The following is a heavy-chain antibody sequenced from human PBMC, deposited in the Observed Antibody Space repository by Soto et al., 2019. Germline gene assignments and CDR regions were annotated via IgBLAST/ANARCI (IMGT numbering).Heavy chain of an antibody. V-gene: IGHV3-30-3*01. D-gene: IGHD6-19*01. J-gene: IGHJ6*02. CDR2: ISYDGSNK. CDR1: GFTFSSYA. CDR3: ARDGDTGYSSGWSYYYGMDV. Sequence: LRLSCAASGFTFSSYAMHWVRQAPGKGLEWVAVISYDGSNKYYADSVKGRFTISRDNSKNTLYLQMSSLRAEDTAVYYCARDGDTGYSSGWSYYYGMDVWGQGTTVTVSS.